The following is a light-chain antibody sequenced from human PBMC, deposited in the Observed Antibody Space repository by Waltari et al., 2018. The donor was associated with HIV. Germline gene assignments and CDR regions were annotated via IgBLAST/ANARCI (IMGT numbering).Light chain of an antibody. V-gene: IGKV3-20*01. CDR1: QSFSSRY. Sequence: EIGLPQPPGPLSWSPGERAPLPCGASQSFSSRYLAWYQQKPGQAPRLLIHGVSRRATGIPDRFSGSGSGTDFTLAISRLEPEDFAVYYCQHYGGSPPRLTFGGGTKVEIK. CDR2: GVS. J-gene: IGKJ4*01. CDR3: QHYGGSPPRLT.